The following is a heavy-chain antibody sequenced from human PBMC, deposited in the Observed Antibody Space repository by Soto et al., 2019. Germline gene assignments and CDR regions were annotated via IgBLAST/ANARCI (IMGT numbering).Heavy chain of an antibody. CDR3: PRSPRSSPYFDY. J-gene: IGHJ4*02. D-gene: IGHD6-13*01. V-gene: IGHV5-51*01. CDR2: IYPGDHET. CDR1: GYTFSNFW. Sequence: PGESLKISCQCSGYTFSNFWIGWVRQLPGKGLEWMGIIYPGDHETRYSPSFHGKVTLSVDKSINTAYLQWNSLEASDSAFYFCPRSPRSSPYFDYWGQGALVTVSS.